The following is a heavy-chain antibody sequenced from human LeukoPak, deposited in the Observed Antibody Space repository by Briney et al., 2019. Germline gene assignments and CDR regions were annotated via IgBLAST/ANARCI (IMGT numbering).Heavy chain of an antibody. CDR3: ARGPRGIYHY. J-gene: IGHJ4*02. V-gene: IGHV4-34*01. CDR1: GGSFSGYY. Sequence: NPSETLSLTCAVYGGSFSGYYWSWIRRPPGKGLEWIGEINHSGSTNYNPSLKSRVTISVDTSKNQFSLKLSSVTAADTAVYYCARGPRGIYHYWGQGTLVTVPS. CDR2: INHSGST. D-gene: IGHD6-13*01.